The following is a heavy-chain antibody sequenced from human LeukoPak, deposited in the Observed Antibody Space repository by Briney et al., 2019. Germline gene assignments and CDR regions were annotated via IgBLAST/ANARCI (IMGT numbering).Heavy chain of an antibody. CDR1: GFSFSGYV. J-gene: IGHJ3*02. CDR2: IRHDNSDK. Sequence: GGSLRLSCAASGFSFSGYVMHWVRQAPGEGLEWVAFIRHDNSDKFYADSVKGRFTISSDKSKNTLYLQMNSLRPEDTAVYYCAREGVDAFDIWGQGTMVTVSS. V-gene: IGHV3-30*02. CDR3: AREGVDAFDI.